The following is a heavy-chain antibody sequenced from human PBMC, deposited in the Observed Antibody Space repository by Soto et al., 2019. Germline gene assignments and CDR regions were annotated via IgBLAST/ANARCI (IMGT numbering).Heavy chain of an antibody. CDR1: GGSISSSSYY. CDR3: ARHVFLCPSSSCTYYYYGMDV. CDR2: IYYSGST. V-gene: IGHV4-39*01. Sequence: SETLSLTCTVSGGSISSSSYYWGWIRQPPGKGLEWIGSIYYSGSTYYNPSLKSRVTISVDTSKNQFSLKLSSVTAADTAVYYCARHVFLCPSSSCTYYYYGMDVWGQGTTVTVSS. J-gene: IGHJ6*02. D-gene: IGHD6-13*01.